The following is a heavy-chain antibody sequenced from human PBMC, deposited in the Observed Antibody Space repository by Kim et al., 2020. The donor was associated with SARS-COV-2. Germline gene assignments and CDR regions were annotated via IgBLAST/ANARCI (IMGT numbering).Heavy chain of an antibody. CDR2: ISAYTGNT. V-gene: IGHV1-18*01. J-gene: IGHJ6*02. CDR1: GYTLTSYG. Sequence: ASVKVSCKASGYTLTSYGISWVRQAPGQGLEWMGRISAYTGNTNYAQKLKGRVTMTTDTSTSTAYMELRSLRSDDTAVYYCARDYDSSGYQWGQDYYYGMDVWGQGSTVAVSS. D-gene: IGHD3-22*01. CDR3: ARDYDSSGYQWGQDYYYGMDV.